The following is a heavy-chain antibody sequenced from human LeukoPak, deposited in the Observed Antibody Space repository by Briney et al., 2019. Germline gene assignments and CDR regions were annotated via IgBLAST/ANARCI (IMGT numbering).Heavy chain of an antibody. CDR1: GYSFTSYY. CDR2: INPSGGST. Sequence: GASVNVSCKASGYSFTSYYMHWVRQAPGQGLEWMGIINPSGGSTSYAQKFQGRVTMTRDTSTSTVYMELSSLRSEDTAVYYCARAGTQDNWFDPWGQGTLVTVSS. J-gene: IGHJ5*02. CDR3: ARAGTQDNWFDP. V-gene: IGHV1-46*01.